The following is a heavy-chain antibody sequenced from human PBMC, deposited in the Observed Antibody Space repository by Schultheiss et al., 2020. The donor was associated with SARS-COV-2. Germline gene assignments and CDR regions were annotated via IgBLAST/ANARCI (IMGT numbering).Heavy chain of an antibody. V-gene: IGHV4-31*03. CDR3: ARQFREVVAGGIVLDH. CDR2: INHRGST. D-gene: IGHD2-15*01. CDR1: GDSISSGAYN. J-gene: IGHJ4*02. Sequence: SETLSLTCTVSGDSISSGAYNWSWIRQHPGKGLEWIGEINHRGSTNYNPSLKSRVTISVDTSKKQFSLKLRSVTAADTAVYYCARQFREVVAGGIVLDHWGQGTLVTVSS.